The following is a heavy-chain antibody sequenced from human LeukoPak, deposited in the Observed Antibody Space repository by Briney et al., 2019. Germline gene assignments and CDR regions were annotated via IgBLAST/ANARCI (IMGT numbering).Heavy chain of an antibody. CDR3: AKDLCGGDCYSGFDY. J-gene: IGHJ4*02. CDR2: IRYDGSNK. CDR1: GFTFSSYG. Sequence: PGGSLRLSCAASGFTFSSYGMHWVRQAPGKGLEWVAFIRYDGSNKYYADSVKGRFTISRDNSKNTLYLQMNSPRAEDTAVYYCAKDLCGGDCYSGFDYWGQGTLVTVSS. V-gene: IGHV3-30*02. D-gene: IGHD2-21*02.